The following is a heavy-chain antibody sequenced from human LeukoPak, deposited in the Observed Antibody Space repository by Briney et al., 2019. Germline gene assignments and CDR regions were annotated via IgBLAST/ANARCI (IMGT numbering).Heavy chain of an antibody. J-gene: IGHJ5*02. CDR3: ARDNSVRDEAWWFNP. CDR2: ISYDGSNK. CDR1: GFTFSSYG. D-gene: IGHD5-24*01. V-gene: IGHV3-30*03. Sequence: PGGSLRLSCAASGFTFSSYGMHWVRQAPGKGVEWVAVISYDGSNKYYADSVKGRFTISRDNSKNTLYLQMNSLRSEDTAVYYCARDNSVRDEAWWFNPWGQGTLVTVSS.